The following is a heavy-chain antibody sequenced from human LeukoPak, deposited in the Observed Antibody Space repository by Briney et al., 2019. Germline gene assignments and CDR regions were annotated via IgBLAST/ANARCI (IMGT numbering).Heavy chain of an antibody. CDR1: GYTFTGYY. V-gene: IGHV1-2*06. CDR3: ARGSDYYDSSGYI. D-gene: IGHD3-22*01. CDR2: INPNSGGT. Sequence: ASVKVSCKASGYTFTGYYMHWVRQAPGQGLEWMGRINPNSGGTNYAQKFQGRVTKTRDTSISTAYMELSRLRSDDTAVYYCARGSDYYDSSGYIWGQGTMVTVSS. J-gene: IGHJ3*02.